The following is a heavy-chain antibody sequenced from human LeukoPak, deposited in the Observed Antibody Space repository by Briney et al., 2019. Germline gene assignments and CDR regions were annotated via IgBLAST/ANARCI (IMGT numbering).Heavy chain of an antibody. CDR2: ISYSGTT. D-gene: IGHD3-22*01. CDR1: GGSITSDY. Sequence: SETLSLTCTVSGGSITSDYWSWIRQPPGRGLEWIAYISYSGTTNYNPSLKSRVTISVDTSNNQFSLRLTSVTAADTAVYYCARGSSGPRLAYWGQGTLVTVSS. J-gene: IGHJ4*02. V-gene: IGHV4-59*12. CDR3: ARGSSGPRLAY.